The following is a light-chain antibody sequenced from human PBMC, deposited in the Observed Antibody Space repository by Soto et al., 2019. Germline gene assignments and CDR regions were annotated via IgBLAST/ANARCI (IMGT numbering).Light chain of an antibody. Sequence: DIQMTQSPSSLSASVGDRVTITCQASQDISNYLNWYQQKPGKAPKLLIYDASNLETGVPSRFSGNGSGTDFTFTISSLQPEDIATYYCQQYENLPLTFGGGTKVEIK. V-gene: IGKV1-33*01. J-gene: IGKJ4*01. CDR3: QQYENLPLT. CDR2: DAS. CDR1: QDISNY.